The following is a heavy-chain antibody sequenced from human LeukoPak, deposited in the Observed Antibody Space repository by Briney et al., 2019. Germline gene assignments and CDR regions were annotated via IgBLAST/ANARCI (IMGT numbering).Heavy chain of an antibody. CDR2: ISGSGGST. D-gene: IGHD2-15*01. Sequence: GGSLRLSCAASRFTFSSYAMSWVRQAPGKGLEWVSGISGSGGSTDYADSVKGRFTISRDNSKKTLYLQMNSLRAEDTAVYYCAKDLWGFVEVAAILDYWGQGTLVTVSS. V-gene: IGHV3-23*01. J-gene: IGHJ4*02. CDR1: RFTFSSYA. CDR3: AKDLWGFVEVAAILDY.